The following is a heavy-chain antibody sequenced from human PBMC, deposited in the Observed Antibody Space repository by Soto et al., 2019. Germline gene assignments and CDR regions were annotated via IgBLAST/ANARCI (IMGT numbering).Heavy chain of an antibody. CDR3: ARGPYCSSTSCYAGVRYYYYYMDV. V-gene: IGHV1-8*01. J-gene: IGHJ6*03. CDR2: MNPNSGNT. D-gene: IGHD2-2*01. Sequence: ASVKVSCKASGYTFTSYDINWVRHATGQGLEWMGWMNPNSGNTGYAQKFQGRVTMTRNTSISTAYMELSSLRSEDTAVYYCARGPYCSSTSCYAGVRYYYYYMDVWGKGTTVTVSS. CDR1: GYTFTSYD.